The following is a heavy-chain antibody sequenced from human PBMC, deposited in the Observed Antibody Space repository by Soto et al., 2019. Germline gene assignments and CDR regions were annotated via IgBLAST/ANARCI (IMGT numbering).Heavy chain of an antibody. Sequence: PGGSLRLSFAASGFTFSTYAMHWVRQAPGKGLEWVAVISYDGSNKYYGDSVKGRFTISRDNSKNTVCLQMNSLRAEDTAVYYCARPPIPQYSSGWYGWFDPWGQGTLVTVSS. J-gene: IGHJ5*02. V-gene: IGHV3-30-3*01. D-gene: IGHD6-19*01. CDR2: ISYDGSNK. CDR1: GFTFSTYA. CDR3: ARPPIPQYSSGWYGWFDP.